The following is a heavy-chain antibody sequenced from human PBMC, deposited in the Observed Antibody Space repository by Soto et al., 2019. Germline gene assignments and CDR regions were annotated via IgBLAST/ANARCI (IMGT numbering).Heavy chain of an antibody. Sequence: PSETLSLTCAVSGDSISRSHWLTWVRQSPGKGLEWLGDIYYSGSTNYNPSLKSRVTISVDTSKNQFSLKLSSVTAADTAVYYCARGGGQLVLIDYWGQGTLVTVSS. CDR1: GDSISRSHW. CDR2: IYYSGST. V-gene: IGHV4-4*02. CDR3: ARGGGQLVLIDY. D-gene: IGHD6-6*01. J-gene: IGHJ4*02.